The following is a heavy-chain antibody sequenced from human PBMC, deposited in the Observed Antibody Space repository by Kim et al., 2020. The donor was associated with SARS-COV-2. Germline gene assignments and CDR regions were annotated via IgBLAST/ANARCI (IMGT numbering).Heavy chain of an antibody. V-gene: IGHV3-21*01. Sequence: GGSLRLSCAASGFTFSSYSMNWVRQAPGKGLEWVSSISSSSSYIYYADSVKGRFTISRDNAKNSLYLQMNSLRAEDTAVYYCARTVGQLGPPYYWGQGTLVTVSS. CDR1: GFTFSSYS. J-gene: IGHJ4*02. D-gene: IGHD6-6*01. CDR2: ISSSSSYI. CDR3: ARTVGQLGPPYY.